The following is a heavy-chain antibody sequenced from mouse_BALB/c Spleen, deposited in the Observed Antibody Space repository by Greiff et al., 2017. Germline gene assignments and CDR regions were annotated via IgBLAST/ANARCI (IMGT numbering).Heavy chain of an antibody. Sequence: EVKLVESGAELVKPGASVKLSCTASGFNIKDTYMHWVKQRPEQGLEWIGRIDPANGNTKYDPKFQGKATITADTSSNTAYLQLSSLTSEDTAVYYCARPFYYGNYVGAMDYWGQGTSVTVSS. D-gene: IGHD2-1*01. J-gene: IGHJ4*01. CDR3: ARPFYYGNYVGAMDY. CDR2: IDPANGNT. CDR1: GFNIKDTY. V-gene: IGHV14-3*02.